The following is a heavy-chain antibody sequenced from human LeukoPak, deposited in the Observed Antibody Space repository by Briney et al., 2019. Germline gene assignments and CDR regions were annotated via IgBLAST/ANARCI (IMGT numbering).Heavy chain of an antibody. CDR3: AKDATASPYFHWFDN. CDR2: ISSGDRT. Sequence: GGSLRLSRAASGFTFSSYAMNWVRQAPGKGLEWVAGISSGDRTFHAESVKGRFTISRDKSKDTLYLQMNSLRAGDTAVYYCAKDATASPYFHWFDNWGQGTQVIVSS. J-gene: IGHJ4*02. D-gene: IGHD3-9*01. CDR1: GFTFSSYA. V-gene: IGHV3-23*01.